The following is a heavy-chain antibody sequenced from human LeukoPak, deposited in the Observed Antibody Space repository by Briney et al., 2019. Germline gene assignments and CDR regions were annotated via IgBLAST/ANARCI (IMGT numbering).Heavy chain of an antibody. J-gene: IGHJ4*02. CDR1: GFTFSHYG. CDR2: ISSDGSSK. CDR3: ATQCGGNCRDDY. V-gene: IGHV3-30*03. Sequence: GGSLRLSCAASGFTFSHYGMQWVRQAPGKGLEWVALISSDGSSKCHADSVKDRFTISRDNSKNTLYLQMNSMRPEDTAVYYCATQCGGNCRDDYWGQGTLVTVSS. D-gene: IGHD1-1*01.